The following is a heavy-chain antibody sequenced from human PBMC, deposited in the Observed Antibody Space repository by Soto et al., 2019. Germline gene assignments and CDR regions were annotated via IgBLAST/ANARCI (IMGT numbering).Heavy chain of an antibody. CDR3: ARDPLWGTAMVLWYFDL. Sequence: PGGSLRLSCAASGFTFSSYGMHWVRQAPGKGLEWVAVIWYDGSNKYYADSVKGRFTISRDNSKNTSYLQMNSLRAEDTAVYYCARDPLWGTAMVLWYFDLWGRGTLVTVSS. CDR1: GFTFSSYG. J-gene: IGHJ2*01. V-gene: IGHV3-30*19. CDR2: IWYDGSNK. D-gene: IGHD5-18*01.